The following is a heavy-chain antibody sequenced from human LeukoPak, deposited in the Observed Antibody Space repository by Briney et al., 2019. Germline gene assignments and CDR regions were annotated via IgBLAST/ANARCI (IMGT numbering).Heavy chain of an antibody. CDR2: ISSSGSTI. V-gene: IGHV3-48*03. Sequence: GGSLRLSCAASGFTFSSYEMNWVRQAPGKGLEWVSYISSSGSTIYYADSVKGRFTISRDNFKNTLYLQMNSLRAEYTAVYYCTRGPGSTWYSDYWGQGTLVTVSS. CDR3: TRGPGSTWYSDY. J-gene: IGHJ4*02. D-gene: IGHD6-13*01. CDR1: GFTFSSYE.